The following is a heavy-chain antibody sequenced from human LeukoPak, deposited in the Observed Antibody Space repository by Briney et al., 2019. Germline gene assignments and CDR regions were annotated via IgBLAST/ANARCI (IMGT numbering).Heavy chain of an antibody. CDR1: GGSFSGYY. V-gene: IGHV4-4*07. J-gene: IGHJ6*03. D-gene: IGHD6-19*01. CDR3: ARDRVAVAGLFYYMDV. Sequence: SETLSLTCAVYGGSFSGYYWSWIRQPAGKGLEWIGRIYTSGSTNYNPSLKSRVTMSVDTSKNQFSLKLSSVTAADTAVYYCARDRVAVAGLFYYMDVWGKGTTVTISS. CDR2: IYTSGST.